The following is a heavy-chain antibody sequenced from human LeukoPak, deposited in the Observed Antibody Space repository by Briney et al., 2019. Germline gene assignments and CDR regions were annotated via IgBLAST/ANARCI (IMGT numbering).Heavy chain of an antibody. Sequence: GESLKTSCKGSGYSFTSYWIGWVRQMPGKGLEWMGIIHPGDSDTRYSPSFQGQVTISADKSISTAYLQWSSLKASDTAMYYCAREPDSSGYSFDYWGQGTLVTVSS. CDR3: AREPDSSGYSFDY. CDR2: IHPGDSDT. CDR1: GYSFTSYW. J-gene: IGHJ4*02. V-gene: IGHV5-51*01. D-gene: IGHD3-22*01.